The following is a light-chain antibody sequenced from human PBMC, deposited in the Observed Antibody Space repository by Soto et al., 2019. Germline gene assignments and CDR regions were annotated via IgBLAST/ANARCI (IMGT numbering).Light chain of an antibody. V-gene: IGKV1-9*01. J-gene: IGKJ5*01. Sequence: DIQLTQSPSFLSASVGDRVTITCRASQGTSSYLAWYQQKPGKAPKHLIYAASTLQSEVPSRFSGSGFGTEFTLTISSLQPEDFATYYCQQLNSYPVTFGQGTRLE. CDR3: QQLNSYPVT. CDR2: AAS. CDR1: QGTSSY.